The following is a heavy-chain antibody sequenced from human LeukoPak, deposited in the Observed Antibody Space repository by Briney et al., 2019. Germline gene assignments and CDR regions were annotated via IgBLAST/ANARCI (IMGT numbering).Heavy chain of an antibody. D-gene: IGHD2-21*01. V-gene: IGHV3-30-3*01. Sequence: PGGSLRLSCAASESTFSNLAMHWVCQTPDKGLEWVALISFDGVTTYYADSVRGRFTISRNNSKTTLFLQMNSLRGEDAAVYYCAREYSDSYGLIGHFDSWGQGTLVPVSS. CDR3: AREYSDSYGLIGHFDS. CDR2: ISFDGVTT. CDR1: ESTFSNLA. J-gene: IGHJ4*02.